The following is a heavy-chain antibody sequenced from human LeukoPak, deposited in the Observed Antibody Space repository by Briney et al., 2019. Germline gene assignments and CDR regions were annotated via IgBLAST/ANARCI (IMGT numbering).Heavy chain of an antibody. Sequence: SXXXSWIRQPPGKGLEWIGYIYYSGSTNYNPSLKSRVTISVDTSKNQFSLKLSSVTAADTAVYYCARALTYYDFWSGPRSYYYYMDVWGKGTTVTVSS. D-gene: IGHD3-3*01. CDR3: ARALTYYDFWSGPRSYYYYMDV. V-gene: IGHV4-59*01. CDR2: IYYSGST. CDR1: SXX. J-gene: IGHJ6*03.